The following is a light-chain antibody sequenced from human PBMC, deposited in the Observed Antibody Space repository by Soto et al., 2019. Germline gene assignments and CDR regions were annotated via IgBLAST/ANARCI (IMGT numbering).Light chain of an antibody. Sequence: EIVMTQSPATLSVSPGERATLCFRTIQSVSSNLSWYQQKTVQAPSLLIYCASTRTTGIPARFSGSGSGTDFTITISSMQSEDLAIYYCQEYSDGXTWTCGQGTKV. J-gene: IGKJ1*01. CDR3: QEYSDGXTWT. CDR1: QSVSSN. CDR2: CAS. V-gene: IGKV3D-15*01.